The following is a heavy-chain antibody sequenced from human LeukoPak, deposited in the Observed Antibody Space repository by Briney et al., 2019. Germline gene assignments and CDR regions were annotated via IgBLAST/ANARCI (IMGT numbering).Heavy chain of an antibody. V-gene: IGHV3-23*01. CDR1: GFTLSSYA. Sequence: GGSLRLSCAASGFTLSSYAMSWVRQGPGKGLEWVSAISVSGNTYHADSVKGRFTISRDNAENSLYLQMNSLRAEDTAVYYCAREHYFYHMDAWGEGTTVTVSS. J-gene: IGHJ6*03. CDR3: AREHYFYHMDA. CDR2: ISVSGNT.